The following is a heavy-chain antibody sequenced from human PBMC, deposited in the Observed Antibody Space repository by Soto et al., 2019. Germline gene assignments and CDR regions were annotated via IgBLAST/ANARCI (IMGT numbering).Heavy chain of an antibody. CDR2: ISYSADKT. Sequence: EVQLLESGGGLVQPGGSLRLSCAASGFTFNTYVMNWVRQAPGKGLEWVSTISYSADKTHYADSVKGRFTISRDNSRDTRFLQMNSLSAADAAVYDCARRARTATTNWGAFDVWGQGTMVTVSS. D-gene: IGHD1-7*01. CDR1: GFTFNTYV. CDR3: ARRARTATTNWGAFDV. V-gene: IGHV3-23*01. J-gene: IGHJ3*01.